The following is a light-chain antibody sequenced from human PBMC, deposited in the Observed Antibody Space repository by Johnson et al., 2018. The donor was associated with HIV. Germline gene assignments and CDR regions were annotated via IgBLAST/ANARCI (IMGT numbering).Light chain of an antibody. CDR3: GTWDSSLSAYV. CDR1: SSDMGNYA. J-gene: IGLJ1*01. V-gene: IGLV1-51*02. CDR2: ENN. Sequence: QSVLTQPPSVSAAPGQKVTISCSGSSSDMGNYAVSWYQQLPGTAPKLLIYENNKRPSGIPDRFSGSKSGTSTSLGITGLQTGDVADYYCGTWDSSLSAYVFGTETKVTVL.